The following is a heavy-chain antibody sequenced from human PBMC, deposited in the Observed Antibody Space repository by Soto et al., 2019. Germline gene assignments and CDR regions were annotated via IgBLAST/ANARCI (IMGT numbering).Heavy chain of an antibody. D-gene: IGHD6-19*01. CDR1: GGSINSSRYY. J-gene: IGHJ6*02. CDR2: IYYSGST. CDR3: ARANSSGWYFYYYGMDV. Sequence: QLQLQESGPGLVKPSETLSLTCTVSGGSINSSRYYWGWIRQPPGKGLEWIGSIYYSGSTYYNPTLKSRVTISIDTSKNQFSLKLSSVTAADTAVYYCARANSSGWYFYYYGMDVWGQGTTVTVSS. V-gene: IGHV4-39*01.